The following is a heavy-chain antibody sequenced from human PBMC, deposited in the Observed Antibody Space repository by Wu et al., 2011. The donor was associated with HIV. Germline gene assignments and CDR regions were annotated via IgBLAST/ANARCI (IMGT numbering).Heavy chain of an antibody. J-gene: IGHJ4*02. D-gene: IGHD6-6*01. CDR1: GYSFTDYW. CDR2: IYPRDSAT. Sequence: VQLVQSGAEVKKSGESLKISCKGSGYSFTDYWIGWVRQMPGKGLEWMGIIYPRDSATRYSPSFQGQVTISADKSISTAYLQWSSLKASDTAMYYCARHEYRRSDFDYWGQGTLITVSS. V-gene: IGHV5-51*01. CDR3: ARHEYRRSDFDY.